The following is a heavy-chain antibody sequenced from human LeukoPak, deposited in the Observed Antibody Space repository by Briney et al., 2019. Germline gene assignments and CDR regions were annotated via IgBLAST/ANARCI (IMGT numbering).Heavy chain of an antibody. Sequence: ASVKVSCKASGYTFTSYDINWVRQATGQGLEWMGWMNPNSGNTGYAQKFQGRVTMTRNTSISTAYMELSSLRSDDTAVYYCARVDITAASFDYWGQGTLVTVSS. CDR1: GYTFTSYD. CDR3: ARVDITAASFDY. CDR2: MNPNSGNT. V-gene: IGHV1-8*01. J-gene: IGHJ4*02. D-gene: IGHD6-13*01.